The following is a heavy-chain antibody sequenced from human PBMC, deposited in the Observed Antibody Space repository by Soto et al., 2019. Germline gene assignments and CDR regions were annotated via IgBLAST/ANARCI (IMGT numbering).Heavy chain of an antibody. CDR1: GFTFSSYG. Sequence: QVQLVESGGGVVQPGRSLRLSCAASGFTFSSYGMHWVRQAPGKGLEWVAVISYDGSNKYYADSVKGRFTISRDNSKNTLYLQMNSLRAEDTAVYYCAKDKTPLIQLWLRVEGRYFDYWGQGTLVTVSS. CDR3: AKDKTPLIQLWLRVEGRYFDY. D-gene: IGHD5-18*01. CDR2: ISYDGSNK. J-gene: IGHJ4*02. V-gene: IGHV3-30*18.